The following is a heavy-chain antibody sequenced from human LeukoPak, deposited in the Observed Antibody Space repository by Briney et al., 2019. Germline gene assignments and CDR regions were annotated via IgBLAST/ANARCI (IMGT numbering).Heavy chain of an antibody. Sequence: KPSETLSLTCTVAGGSISSSSYYWGWIRQPPGKGREWIGSIYYSGSTYYNPSLKSRVTISVDTSKNQFSLKLSSVTAADTAVYYCARSYYYYGSGRLGYFDYWGQGTLVTVSS. CDR3: ARSYYYYGSGRLGYFDY. CDR1: GGSISSSSYY. CDR2: IYYSGST. J-gene: IGHJ4*02. D-gene: IGHD3-10*01. V-gene: IGHV4-39*07.